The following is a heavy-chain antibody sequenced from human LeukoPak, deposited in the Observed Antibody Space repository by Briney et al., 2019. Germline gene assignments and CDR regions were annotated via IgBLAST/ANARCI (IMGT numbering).Heavy chain of an antibody. J-gene: IGHJ4*02. Sequence: PSQTLSLTCTVSGGSVSSGTYYWTWIRQPAGKGLEWIGRIYTSGSTNFNPSLKSQVSISLDTSQNQFSLKVNTVTAADTAVYYCAREGAARNFDYWGQGILVTVSS. D-gene: IGHD6-6*01. CDR3: AREGAARNFDY. V-gene: IGHV4-61*02. CDR1: GGSVSSGTYY. CDR2: IYTSGST.